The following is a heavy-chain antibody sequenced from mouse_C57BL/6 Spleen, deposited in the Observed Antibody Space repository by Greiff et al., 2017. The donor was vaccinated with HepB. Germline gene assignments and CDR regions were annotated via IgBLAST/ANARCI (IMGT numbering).Heavy chain of an antibody. CDR3: AREDYGNFWFAY. D-gene: IGHD2-1*01. Sequence: DVQLVESGGGLVKPGGSLKLSCAASGFTFSSYAMSWVRQTPEKRLEWVATISDGGNYTYYPDNVKGRFTISRDNAKNTLYVQMSHLKSEDTAMYYCAREDYGNFWFAYWGQGTLVTVSA. J-gene: IGHJ3*01. V-gene: IGHV5-4*01. CDR1: GFTFSSYA. CDR2: ISDGGNYT.